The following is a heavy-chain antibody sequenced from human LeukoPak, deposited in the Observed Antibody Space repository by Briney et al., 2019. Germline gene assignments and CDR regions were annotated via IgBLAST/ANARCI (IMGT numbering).Heavy chain of an antibody. V-gene: IGHV3-48*03. CDR1: GFTFSSYE. J-gene: IGHJ6*04. CDR3: AELGITMIGGV. CDR2: ISSSGSTI. D-gene: IGHD3-10*02. Sequence: PPGGALRLSCAASGFTFSSYEMNWVRQAPGKGLEWVSYISSSGSTIYYADSVKGRFTISRDNAKNSLYLQMNSLRAEDTAVYYCAELGITMIGGVWGKGTTVTISS.